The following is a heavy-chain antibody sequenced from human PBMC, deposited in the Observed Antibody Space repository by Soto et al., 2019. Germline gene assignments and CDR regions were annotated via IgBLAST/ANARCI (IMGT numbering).Heavy chain of an antibody. D-gene: IGHD3-3*01. Sequence: QVQLVESGGGVVQPGRSLRLSCAASGFTFSNFGMHWVRQAPGKGLEWVAAISADGSDKYFSGSVKGRFTISRDNSKNTLFLQMNSLRVEDTAVYYCVKGSDVARQELDYWGKGTLVTVSS. CDR1: GFTFSNFG. CDR3: VKGSDVARQELDY. J-gene: IGHJ4*02. CDR2: ISADGSDK. V-gene: IGHV3-30*18.